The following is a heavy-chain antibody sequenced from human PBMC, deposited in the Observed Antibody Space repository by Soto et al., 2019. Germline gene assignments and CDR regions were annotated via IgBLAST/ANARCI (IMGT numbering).Heavy chain of an antibody. D-gene: IGHD3-10*01. CDR2: IYYSENT. CDR1: GGSISSGGYS. Sequence: SETLSLTYTVSGGSISSGGYSWGWIRQSPGKGLEWIGYIYYSENTNYHPSLQSRVTISVDTSKNQFSLKLNSMTAADTAVYYCARHNYGSGSTYFDYWGQGTLVTVSS. V-gene: IGHV4-39*01. J-gene: IGHJ4*02. CDR3: ARHNYGSGSTYFDY.